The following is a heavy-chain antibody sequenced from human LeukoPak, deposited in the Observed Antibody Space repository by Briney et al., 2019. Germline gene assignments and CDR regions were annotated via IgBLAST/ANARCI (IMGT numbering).Heavy chain of an antibody. CDR1: GFTFSSYS. Sequence: GGSLRLSCAASGFTFSSYSMNWDRQAPGRGLEWVSYISSSSSTIYYADSVKGRFTISRDNAKNSLYLQMNSLRAEDTAVYYCARDQGYYGSGSTDSWGQGTLVTVSS. CDR2: ISSSSSTI. D-gene: IGHD3-10*01. CDR3: ARDQGYYGSGSTDS. J-gene: IGHJ5*02. V-gene: IGHV3-48*01.